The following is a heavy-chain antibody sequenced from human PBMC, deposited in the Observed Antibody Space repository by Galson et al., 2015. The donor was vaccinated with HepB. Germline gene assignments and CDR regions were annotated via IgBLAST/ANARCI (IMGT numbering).Heavy chain of an antibody. CDR2: IIPIFGTA. J-gene: IGHJ5*02. Sequence: SVKVSCKASGGTFSRYAISWVRQAPGQGLEWMGGIIPIFGTANYAQKFQGRVTITADESTSTAYMELSSLRSEDTAVYYCASRENGYSSSRGWFDPWGQGTLVTVSS. V-gene: IGHV1-69*13. CDR1: GGTFSRYA. D-gene: IGHD6-13*01. CDR3: ASRENGYSSSRGWFDP.